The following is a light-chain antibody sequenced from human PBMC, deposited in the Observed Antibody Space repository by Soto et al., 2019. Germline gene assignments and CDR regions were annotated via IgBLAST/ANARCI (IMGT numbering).Light chain of an antibody. CDR3: QQYASSPPT. CDR2: GAS. CDR1: QSVSSTY. Sequence: EIVLTQSPGTLSLSPGERATLSCRASQSVSSTYLAWYQQKPGQAPRLLMYGASNRATGIPDRFSGSGSGTDFTLTISRLEPEDFAVYYCQQYASSPPTFGQGTRLEIK. J-gene: IGKJ5*01. V-gene: IGKV3-20*01.